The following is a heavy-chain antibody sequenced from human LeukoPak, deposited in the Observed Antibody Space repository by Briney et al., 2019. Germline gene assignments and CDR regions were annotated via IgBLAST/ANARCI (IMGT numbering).Heavy chain of an antibody. J-gene: IGHJ4*02. V-gene: IGHV1-46*03. D-gene: IGHD1-14*01. CDR3: ARETGRAAAYKYYFDY. CDR1: GYTFTSYY. CDR2: INPSGGST. Sequence: ASVKVSCKASGYTFTSYYMHWVRQAPGQGLEWMGIINPSGGSTSYAQKFQGGVTMTRDTSTSTVYMELSSLRSEDTAVYYCARETGRAAAYKYYFDYWGQGTLVTVSS.